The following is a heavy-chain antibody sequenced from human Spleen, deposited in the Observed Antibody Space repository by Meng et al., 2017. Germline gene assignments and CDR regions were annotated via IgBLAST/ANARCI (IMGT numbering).Heavy chain of an antibody. V-gene: IGHV4-34*01. CDR2: ITHSGST. J-gene: IGHJ5*02. CDR1: GGSFSTYY. D-gene: IGHD3-16*01. CDR3: ARDLWELRYKAPFDP. Sequence: QVHLQQCVAGLLVPSKTPSLTCAGYGGSFSTYYLSLTHQPPGKGLAWIREITHSGSTNYNPSLESRVTIAVDTSKNQFSLKLISVTAADTAVYYCARDLWELRYKAPFDPWGQGILVTVSS.